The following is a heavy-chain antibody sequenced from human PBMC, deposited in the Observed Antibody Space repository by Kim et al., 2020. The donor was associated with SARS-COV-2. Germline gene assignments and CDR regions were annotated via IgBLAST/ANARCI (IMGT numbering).Heavy chain of an antibody. CDR3: ARSIEGYFDH. J-gene: IGHJ4*02. V-gene: IGHV3-48*02. D-gene: IGHD1-26*01. Sequence: GGSLRLSCAASGFTFRNFGMNWVRQAPGKGLEWVAYISSGSGTINYADSVKGRFTISRDDAKNSLYLHVKSLRDEDTAVYYCARSIEGYFDHWGQGTLVTVSP. CDR2: ISSGSGTI. CDR1: GFTFRNFG.